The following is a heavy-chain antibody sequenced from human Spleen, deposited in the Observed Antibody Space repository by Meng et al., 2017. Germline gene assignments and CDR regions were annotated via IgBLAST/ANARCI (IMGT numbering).Heavy chain of an antibody. J-gene: IGHJ4*02. CDR2: MSYFGGTT. CDR3: ARRNYPYYFDY. D-gene: IGHD5-24*01. V-gene: IGHV4-39*01. Sequence: QVQLQESGPGLVKPSETLSITCIVSGVSISSSSYYWGWIRQPPGKGLEWIGTMSYFGGTTNYNPSLKSRIITSGDTSKNQFSLELSSVTAADTAVYYCARRNYPYYFDYWGQGILVTVSS. CDR1: GVSISSSSYY.